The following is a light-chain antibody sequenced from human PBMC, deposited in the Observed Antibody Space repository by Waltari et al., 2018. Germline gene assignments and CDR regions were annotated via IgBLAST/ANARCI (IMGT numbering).Light chain of an antibody. CDR2: GKD. J-gene: IGLJ2*01. V-gene: IGLV3-19*01. CDR1: SLGSHY. CDR3: NSRDSSGYHVL. Sequence: SSELTQDPAVSVALGQTVTIPRQGDSLGSHYEHWYQQKPGQAPLLVVNGKDIRPSGIPDRFSGFSSGNTASLTITGAQAEDEADYYCNSRDSSGYHVLFGGGTKLTVL.